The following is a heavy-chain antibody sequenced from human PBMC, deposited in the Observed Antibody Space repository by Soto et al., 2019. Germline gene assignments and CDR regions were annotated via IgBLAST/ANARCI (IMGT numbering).Heavy chain of an antibody. CDR1: GFTFSSYG. J-gene: IGHJ2*01. CDR3: ARGPMTMVTTWGDWYFDL. D-gene: IGHD4-17*01. CDR2: IWYDGTNK. Sequence: QVQLVESGGGVVQPGRSLRLSCATSGFTFSSYGMHWVRQGPGKGLAWVAVIWYDGTNKYYADSVNGRFTISRDDSKNTLYLQMNSLRAEDTAVYYCARGPMTMVTTWGDWYFDLWGRGTLVTVSS. V-gene: IGHV3-33*01.